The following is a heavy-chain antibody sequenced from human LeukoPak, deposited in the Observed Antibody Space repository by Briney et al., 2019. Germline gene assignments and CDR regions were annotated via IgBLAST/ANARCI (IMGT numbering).Heavy chain of an antibody. CDR3: TRDRSSWYYFDY. D-gene: IGHD6-13*01. J-gene: IGHJ4*02. Sequence: GGSLRLSCAASGFTFSSYEMNWVRQAPGKGLEWVGFIRSKAYGGTTEYAASVKGRFTISRDDSKSIAYLQMNSLKTEDTAVYYCTRDRSSWYYFDYWGQGTLVTVSS. CDR1: GFTFSSYE. CDR2: IRSKAYGGTT. V-gene: IGHV3-49*04.